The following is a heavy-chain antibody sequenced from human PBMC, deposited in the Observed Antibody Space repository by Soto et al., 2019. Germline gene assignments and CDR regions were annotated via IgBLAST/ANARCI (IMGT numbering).Heavy chain of an antibody. CDR3: ARGPITTNPRFDP. Sequence: LSLTCAVYGGSFSGYYWSWIRQPPGKGLEWIGEINHSGSTNYNPSLKSRVTISVDTSKNQFSLKLSSVTAADTAVYYCARGPITTNPRFDPWGQGTLVTVSS. CDR2: INHSGST. V-gene: IGHV4-34*01. J-gene: IGHJ5*02. D-gene: IGHD3-22*01. CDR1: GGSFSGYY.